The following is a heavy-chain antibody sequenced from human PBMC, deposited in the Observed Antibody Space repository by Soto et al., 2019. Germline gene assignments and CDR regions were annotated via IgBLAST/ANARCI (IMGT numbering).Heavy chain of an antibody. CDR2: IMPIFRTP. J-gene: IGHJ6*02. CDR3: ARDKDRQKLGGNYYYMLDV. V-gene: IGHV1-69*13. D-gene: IGHD3-3*02. CDR1: GGTFSTSA. Sequence: QVQLEQSGAEVKKPGSSVKVSCKASGGTFSTSAISWVRQAPGQGLEWMGGIMPIFRTPDYAQKFQGRVTITADESTCTAYMELSSLRSDDTAVYYCARDKDRQKLGGNYYYMLDVWGQGTTVTVSS.